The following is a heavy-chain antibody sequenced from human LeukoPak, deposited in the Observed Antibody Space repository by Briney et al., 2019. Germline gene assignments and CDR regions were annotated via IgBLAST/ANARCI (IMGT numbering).Heavy chain of an antibody. V-gene: IGHV3-48*04. CDR3: AKEWGVDYGLRY. J-gene: IGHJ4*02. CDR1: GFTFSSYG. Sequence: GGSLRLSCAASGFTFSSYGMHWVRQAPGKGLEWVSYISSSGSTIYYADSVKGRFTISRDNAKNSLYLQMNSLRADDTAVYCAKEWGVDYGLRYWGQGTLVTVSS. CDR2: ISSSGSTI. D-gene: IGHD4-17*01.